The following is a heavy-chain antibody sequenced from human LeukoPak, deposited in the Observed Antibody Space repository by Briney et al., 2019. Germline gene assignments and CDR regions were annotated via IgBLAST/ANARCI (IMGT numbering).Heavy chain of an antibody. CDR2: IYSGGST. CDR1: EFSVGSNY. Sequence: GGSLRLSCAASEFSVGSNYMTWVRQAPGKGLEWVSLIYSGGSTYYADSVKGRFTISRDNSKNTLYLQMNSLRAEDTAVYYCARGGARVTMIVVALSDYWGQGTLVTVSS. J-gene: IGHJ4*02. D-gene: IGHD3-22*01. CDR3: ARGGARVTMIVVALSDY. V-gene: IGHV3-66*02.